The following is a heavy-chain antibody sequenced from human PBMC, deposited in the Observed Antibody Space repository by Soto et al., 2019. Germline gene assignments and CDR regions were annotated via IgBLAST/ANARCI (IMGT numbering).Heavy chain of an antibody. V-gene: IGHV1-69*01. Sequence: QVQLVQSGAEVKKPGSSVKVSCKASGGTFSSYAISWVRQAPGQGLEWMGGIIPIFGTANYAQKFQGRVTITADESTSTAYMELSSLRSEDMAVYYCARDAPNYDSSGYYFSYWGLGTLVTVSS. CDR3: ARDAPNYDSSGYYFSY. D-gene: IGHD3-22*01. CDR1: GGTFSSYA. J-gene: IGHJ4*02. CDR2: IIPIFGTA.